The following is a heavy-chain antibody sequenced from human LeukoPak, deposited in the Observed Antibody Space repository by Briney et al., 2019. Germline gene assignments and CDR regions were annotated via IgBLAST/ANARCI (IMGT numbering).Heavy chain of an antibody. Sequence: GGSLRLSCAASGFTFSSYDMHWVRQATGKGLEWVSAIGTAGDPYYPGSVKGRFTISRENAKNSLYLQMNSLRAGDTAVYYCARGRYCSSTSCYGKNEFDYWGQGTLATVSS. CDR1: GFTFSSYD. CDR3: ARGRYCSSTSCYGKNEFDY. D-gene: IGHD2-2*01. CDR2: IGTAGDP. V-gene: IGHV3-13*05. J-gene: IGHJ4*02.